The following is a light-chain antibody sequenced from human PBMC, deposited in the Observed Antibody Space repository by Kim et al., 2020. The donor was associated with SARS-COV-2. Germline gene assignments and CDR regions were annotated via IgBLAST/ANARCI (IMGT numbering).Light chain of an antibody. CDR3: QQRSNWPPMYT. Sequence: EIVLTQSPATLSLSPGERATLSCRAGQSVSSYLAWYQQKPGQAPRLLIYDASNRATGIPARFSGSGSGTDFTLTISSLEPEDFAVYYCQQRSNWPPMYTLGQGTKLEI. J-gene: IGKJ2*01. V-gene: IGKV3-11*01. CDR1: QSVSSY. CDR2: DAS.